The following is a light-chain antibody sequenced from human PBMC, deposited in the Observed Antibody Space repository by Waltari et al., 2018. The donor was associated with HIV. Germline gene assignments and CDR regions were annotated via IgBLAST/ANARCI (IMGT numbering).Light chain of an antibody. CDR2: GAS. J-gene: IGKJ2*01. Sequence: SPGTLSLSPGERATLSCRASQNVSSAYLAWYQQKPGQAPRVLIYGASSRATDIPDRFSGSGSGTDFTLTISRLDPEDFAVYYCQQYGTSPPYTFGQGTRLDIK. CDR1: QNVSSAY. V-gene: IGKV3-20*01. CDR3: QQYGTSPPYT.